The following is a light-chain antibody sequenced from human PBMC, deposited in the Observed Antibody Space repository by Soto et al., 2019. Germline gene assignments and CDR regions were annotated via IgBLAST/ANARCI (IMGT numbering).Light chain of an antibody. CDR1: SSDVGGYNY. CDR2: EVS. V-gene: IGLV2-14*01. Sequence: QSGLTQPASVSGSPGQSITISCTGTSSDVGGYNYVSWYQQHPGKAPKLMIYEVSNRPSGVSNRFSGSKSGNTASLTISGLQAEDEADYYCSSYTSSSTYVFGNGTKVTVL. J-gene: IGLJ1*01. CDR3: SSYTSSSTYV.